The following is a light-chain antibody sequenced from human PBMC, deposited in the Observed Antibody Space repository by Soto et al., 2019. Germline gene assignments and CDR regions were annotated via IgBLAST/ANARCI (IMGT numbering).Light chain of an antibody. CDR1: TSDVGGYNS. V-gene: IGLV2-11*01. Sequence: QSALTQPRSVSGSPGQSITISCTGTTSDVGGYNSVSWYQQHPGKSPKLIIYDDTTRPSGVPDRFSGSKSGNTASLTISGLQAEDEADYSCCSHAGTYVVFGGGTKLTVX. CDR2: DDT. J-gene: IGLJ2*01. CDR3: CSHAGTYVV.